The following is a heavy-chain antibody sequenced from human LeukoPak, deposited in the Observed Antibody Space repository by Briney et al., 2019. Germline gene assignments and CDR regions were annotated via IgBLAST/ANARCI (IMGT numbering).Heavy chain of an antibody. D-gene: IGHD3-10*01. CDR1: GGSISSYY. V-gene: IGHV4-59*01. CDR2: IYYSGST. CDR3: ARGLYGSGSYDY. J-gene: IGHJ4*02. Sequence: SETLSLTCTVSGGSISSYYWSWIRQPPGKGPEWIGYIYYSGSTNYNPSLKSRVTISVDTSKNQFSLKLSSVTAADTAVYYCARGLYGSGSYDYWGQGTLVTVSS.